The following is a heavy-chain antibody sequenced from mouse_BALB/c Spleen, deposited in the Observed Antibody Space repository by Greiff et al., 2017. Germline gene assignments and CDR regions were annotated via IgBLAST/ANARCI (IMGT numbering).Heavy chain of an antibody. CDR3: TTGTARATGFAY. J-gene: IGHJ3*01. D-gene: IGHD3-2*01. V-gene: IGHV1S22*01. Sequence: LQQPGSELVRPGASVKLSCKASGYTFTSYWMHWVKQRNGQGLEWIGNIYPGSGSTNYDEKFKSKGTLTVDTSSSTAYMHLSSLTSEDSAVYYCTTGTARATGFAYWGQGTLVTVSA. CDR2: IYPGSGST. CDR1: GYTFTSYW.